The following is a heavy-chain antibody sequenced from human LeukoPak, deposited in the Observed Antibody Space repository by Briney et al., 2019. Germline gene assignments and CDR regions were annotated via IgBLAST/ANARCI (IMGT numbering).Heavy chain of an antibody. CDR2: INPNSGGT. V-gene: IGHV1-2*02. CDR3: ARHVGGRLSYSSSWYFFDY. Sequence: GASVTVSCKASGYTSTGYYMHWVRQAPGQGLGLMGWINPNSGGTNYSQKFQGRVPMTRGTSISAAYMELSELRSDDTAVYYCARHVGGRLSYSSSWYFFDYWGQETRVTVSS. D-gene: IGHD6-13*01. J-gene: IGHJ4*02. CDR1: GYTSTGYY.